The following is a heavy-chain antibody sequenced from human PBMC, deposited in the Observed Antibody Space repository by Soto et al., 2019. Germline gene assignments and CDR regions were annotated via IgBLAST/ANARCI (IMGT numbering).Heavy chain of an antibody. D-gene: IGHD4-17*01. CDR1: GGSIRNGDYY. Sequence: PSETLSLTCTVSGGSIRNGDYYWGWIRQPPGKGLEWIGYVYYSGTTYSHPSLNSRVSISVDTSENQFSLRLTSVTAADTAVYFCATESGSTYGYFDYWGQGTQVTVSS. V-gene: IGHV4-30-4*01. CDR2: VYYSGTT. CDR3: ATESGSTYGYFDY. J-gene: IGHJ4*02.